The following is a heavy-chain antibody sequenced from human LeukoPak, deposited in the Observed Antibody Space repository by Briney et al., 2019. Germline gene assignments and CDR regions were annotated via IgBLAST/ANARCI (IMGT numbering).Heavy chain of an antibody. CDR2: INHSGST. D-gene: IGHD2-2*02. V-gene: IGHV4-34*01. J-gene: IGHJ5*02. CDR1: GGSFSGYY. Sequence: PSETLSLTCAVYGGSFSGYYWSWIRQPPGKGLEWIGEINHSGSTYYNPSLKSRVTISVDRSKNQFSLKLSSVTAADTAVYYCARDTHCSSTSCYKGDYNWFDPWGQGTLVTVSS. CDR3: ARDTHCSSTSCYKGDYNWFDP.